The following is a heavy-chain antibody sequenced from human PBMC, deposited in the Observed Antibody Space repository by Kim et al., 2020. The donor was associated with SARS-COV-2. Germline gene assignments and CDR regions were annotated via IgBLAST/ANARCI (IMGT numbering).Heavy chain of an antibody. Sequence: GGSLRLSCAASGFTFSSYGMHWVRQAPGKGLEWVAVIWYDGSNKYYADSVKGRFTISRDNSKNTLYLQMNSLRAEDTAVYYCARCDPRQLASIDYWGQGTLVTVSS. V-gene: IGHV3-33*01. CDR1: GFTFSSYG. CDR2: IWYDGSNK. J-gene: IGHJ4*02. D-gene: IGHD1-1*01. CDR3: ARCDPRQLASIDY.